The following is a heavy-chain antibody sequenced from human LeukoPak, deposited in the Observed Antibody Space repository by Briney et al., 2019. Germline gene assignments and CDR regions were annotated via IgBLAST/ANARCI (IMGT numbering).Heavy chain of an antibody. CDR3: ARAPYDSSGYTANHDY. CDR2: ISNNGGYT. J-gene: IGHJ4*02. Sequence: GGSLRLSCAASGFTFSSSAMSWVRQAPGKGLEWVSAISNNGGYTYYADSVQGRFTISRDNSKNTLCLQMSNLRAEDTAVYYCARAPYDSSGYTANHDYWGQGTLVTVSS. D-gene: IGHD3-22*01. V-gene: IGHV3-23*01. CDR1: GFTFSSSA.